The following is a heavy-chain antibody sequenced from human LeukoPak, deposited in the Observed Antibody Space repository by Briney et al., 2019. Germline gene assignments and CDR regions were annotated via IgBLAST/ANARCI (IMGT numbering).Heavy chain of an antibody. CDR3: ARDLGYSSGPNY. CDR1: GFTFTTYW. V-gene: IGHV3-7*01. D-gene: IGHD6-19*01. Sequence: GGSLRLSCAASGFTFTTYWMSWVRQFPGKGLQWVANINQDGTEKYYVDSVKGRFTISRDNAKNSLHLQMNSLRVEDTAVYYCARDLGYSSGPNYWGQGTRVTVSS. CDR2: INQDGTEK. J-gene: IGHJ4*02.